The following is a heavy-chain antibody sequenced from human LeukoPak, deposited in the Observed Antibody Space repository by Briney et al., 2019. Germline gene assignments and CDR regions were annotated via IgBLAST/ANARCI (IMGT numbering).Heavy chain of an antibody. CDR1: GGTFSSYA. D-gene: IGHD3-16*01. CDR2: IIPLFGTA. V-gene: IGHV1-69*13. J-gene: IGHJ5*02. CDR3: ARVPRGGDRFDP. Sequence: ASVKVSCKASGGTFSSYAISWVRQAPGQGLEWMGGIIPLFGTADYIQKFQGRVTITADESTNTAYMELSSLTSEDTAVYYCARVPRGGDRFDPWGQGTLVTVSS.